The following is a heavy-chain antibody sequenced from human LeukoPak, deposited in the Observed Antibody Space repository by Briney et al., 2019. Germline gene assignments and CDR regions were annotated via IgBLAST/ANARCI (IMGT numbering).Heavy chain of an antibody. CDR2: IYYSGST. CDR1: GGSISSSSYY. Sequence: SETLSLTCTVSGGSISSSSYYWGWIRQPPGKGLEWIGSIYYSGSTYYNPSLKSRVTISVDTSKNQFSLKLSSVTAADTAVYYCARDNYGSGTGPYYAFDIWGQGTMVTVSS. CDR3: ARDNYGSGTGPYYAFDI. D-gene: IGHD3-10*01. V-gene: IGHV4-39*07. J-gene: IGHJ3*02.